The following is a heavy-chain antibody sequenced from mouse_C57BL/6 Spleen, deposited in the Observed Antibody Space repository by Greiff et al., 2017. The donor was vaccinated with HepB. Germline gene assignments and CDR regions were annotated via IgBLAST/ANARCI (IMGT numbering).Heavy chain of an antibody. V-gene: IGHV1-82*01. CDR2: IYPGDGDT. D-gene: IGHD1-1*01. J-gene: IGHJ1*03. CDR1: GYAFSSSW. CDR3: ASPQLDGSSYWYFDV. Sequence: QVQLQQSGPELVKPGASVKISCKASGYAFSSSWMNWVKQRPGKGLEWIGRIYPGDGDTNYNGKFKGKATLTADKSSSTAYMQLSSLTSEDSAVYFCASPQLDGSSYWYFDVWGTGTTVTVSS.